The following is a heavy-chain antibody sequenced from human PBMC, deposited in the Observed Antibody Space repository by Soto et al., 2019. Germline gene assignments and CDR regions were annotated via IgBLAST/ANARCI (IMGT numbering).Heavy chain of an antibody. D-gene: IGHD3-22*01. CDR3: AKWVGFNEPPSSGYYYLFDY. Sequence: GGSLRLSCAASGFTFSSYAMSWVRQAPGKGLEWVSAISGSGGSTYYADSVKGRFTISRDNSKNTLYLQMNSLRAEDTAVYYCAKWVGFNEPPSSGYYYLFDYWGQGTLVTVSS. CDR2: ISGSGGST. V-gene: IGHV3-23*01. CDR1: GFTFSSYA. J-gene: IGHJ4*02.